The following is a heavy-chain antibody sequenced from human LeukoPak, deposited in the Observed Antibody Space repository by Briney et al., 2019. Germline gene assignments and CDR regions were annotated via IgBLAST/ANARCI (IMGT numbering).Heavy chain of an antibody. D-gene: IGHD4-17*01. Sequence: GRSLRLSCAASGFTFSSYGMHWVRQAPGKGLEGVAVISYDGSNKYYADSVKGRFTISRDNSKNTLYLQMNSLRAEDTAVYYCAKDLSPVTSSDAHYYYYYGMDVWGKGTTVTVSS. CDR3: AKDLSPVTSSDAHYYYYYGMDV. CDR2: ISYDGSNK. V-gene: IGHV3-30*18. CDR1: GFTFSSYG. J-gene: IGHJ6*04.